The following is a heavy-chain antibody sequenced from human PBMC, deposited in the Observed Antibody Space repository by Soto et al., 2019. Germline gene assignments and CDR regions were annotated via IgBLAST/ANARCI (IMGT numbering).Heavy chain of an antibody. CDR2: IYYSGST. V-gene: IGHV4-59*01. CDR1: GGSISSYY. Sequence: NPSETLSLTCTVSGGSISSYYWSWIRQPPGKGLEWIGYIYYSGSTNYNPSLKSRVTISVDTSKNQFSLKLSSVTAADTAVYYCASAYYDILTGSAAFDIWGQGTMVTVSS. D-gene: IGHD3-9*01. J-gene: IGHJ3*02. CDR3: ASAYYDILTGSAAFDI.